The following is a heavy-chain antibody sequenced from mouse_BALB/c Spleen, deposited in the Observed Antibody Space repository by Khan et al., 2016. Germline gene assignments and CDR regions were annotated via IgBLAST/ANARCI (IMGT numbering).Heavy chain of an antibody. J-gene: IGHJ3*01. Sequence: EVQLQESGGGLVQPGGSLKLSCAASGFDFSRYWMSWVRQAPGKGLEWIGEINPDSSTINYTPSLKDKFIISRDNAKNTLYLQMSKVRSEDTALYYGARHEDYYGSSYSFAYWGQGTLVTVSA. D-gene: IGHD1-1*01. V-gene: IGHV4-1*02. CDR3: ARHEDYYGSSYSFAY. CDR1: GFDFSRYW. CDR2: INPDSSTI.